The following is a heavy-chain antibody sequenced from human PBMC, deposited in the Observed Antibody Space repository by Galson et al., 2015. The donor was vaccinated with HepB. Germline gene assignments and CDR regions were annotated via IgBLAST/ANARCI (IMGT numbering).Heavy chain of an antibody. CDR3: AREWGLGYCSGGSRYWAWFGP. CDR2: TYYRSKWYN. V-gene: IGHV6-1*01. J-gene: IGHJ5*02. CDR1: GDSVSSNSAA. D-gene: IGHD2-15*01. Sequence: CAISGDSVSSNSAAWNWIRRSPSRGLEWLGRTYYRSKWYNDYAVSVKSRITINPDTSKNQFSLQPNSVTPEDTAVYYCAREWGLGYCSGGSRYWAWFGPWGQGTLVTVSS.